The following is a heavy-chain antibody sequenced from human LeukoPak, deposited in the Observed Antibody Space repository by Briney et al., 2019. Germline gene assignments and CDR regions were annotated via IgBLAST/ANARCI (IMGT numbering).Heavy chain of an antibody. CDR3: ARSGYSSGWYSVGAFDI. V-gene: IGHV3-30*03. CDR1: GFTFSSYG. J-gene: IGHJ3*02. Sequence: PGGSLRLSCAASGFTFSSYGMHWVRQAPGKGLEWVAVISYDGSNKYYADSVKGRFTISRDNSKNTLYLQMNSLRAEDTAVYYCARSGYSSGWYSVGAFDIWGQGTMVTVSS. CDR2: ISYDGSNK. D-gene: IGHD6-19*01.